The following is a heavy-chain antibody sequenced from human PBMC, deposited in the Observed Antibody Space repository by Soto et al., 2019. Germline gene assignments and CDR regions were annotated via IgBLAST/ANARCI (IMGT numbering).Heavy chain of an antibody. Sequence: SQTLSLTYTVSGGSISPYYWSWIRQPPGKGLEWIGYVYYSGNTNYNPSLESRVTISVDTSRNRFSLNLTSATAADTAVYYCARKWEAACDARYFKDVWGRG. CDR3: ARKWEAACDARYFKDV. V-gene: IGHV4-59*01. J-gene: IGHJ6*03. CDR1: GGSISPYY. D-gene: IGHD6-13*01. CDR2: VYYSGNT.